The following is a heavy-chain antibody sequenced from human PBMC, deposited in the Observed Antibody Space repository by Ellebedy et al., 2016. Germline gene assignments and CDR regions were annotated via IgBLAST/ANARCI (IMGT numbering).Heavy chain of an antibody. Sequence: ASVKVSCKASGGTFSSYAISWVRQAPGQGLEWMGGIIPIFGTANYAQKFQGSVTITADESTSTAYMELSSLRSEDTAVYYCARDSGSVAYSSRYYYYGMDVWGQGTTVTVSS. V-gene: IGHV1-69*13. D-gene: IGHD6-13*01. CDR3: ARDSGSVAYSSRYYYYGMDV. J-gene: IGHJ6*02. CDR1: GGTFSSYA. CDR2: IIPIFGTA.